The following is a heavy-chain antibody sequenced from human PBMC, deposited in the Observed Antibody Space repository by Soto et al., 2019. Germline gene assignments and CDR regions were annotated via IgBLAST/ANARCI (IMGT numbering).Heavy chain of an antibody. D-gene: IGHD3-10*01. CDR3: ASTRRIKTGMMDV. J-gene: IGHJ6*04. Sequence: SETLSLTCAVYGGSFSGYYWSWIRQPPGKGLEWIGEINHSGSTNYNPSLKSRVTISVDTSKNQFSLKLSSVTAADTAVYYCASTRRIKTGMMDVWGKGTTVTVSS. CDR1: GGSFSGYY. V-gene: IGHV4-34*01. CDR2: INHSGST.